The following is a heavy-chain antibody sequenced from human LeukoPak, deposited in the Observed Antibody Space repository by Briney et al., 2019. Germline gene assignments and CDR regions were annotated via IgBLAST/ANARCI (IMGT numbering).Heavy chain of an antibody. CDR3: AKDHGGYSSGWYVFDY. CDR1: GFTFSSYA. J-gene: IGHJ4*02. CDR2: ISGSGGST. D-gene: IGHD6-19*01. Sequence: PGGSLRLSCAASGFTFSSYAMSWVRQAPGKGLEWVSAISGSGGSTYYADSVKGRFTISRDNSKNTLYLQMSSLRAEDTAVYYCAKDHGGYSSGWYVFDYWGQGTLVTVSS. V-gene: IGHV3-23*01.